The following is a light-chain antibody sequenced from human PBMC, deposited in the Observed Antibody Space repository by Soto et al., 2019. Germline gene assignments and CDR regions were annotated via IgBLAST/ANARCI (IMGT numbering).Light chain of an antibody. CDR2: GAS. J-gene: IGKJ1*01. CDR3: QHYGSSPPGT. CDR1: QSVSSSH. Sequence: EIVLTQSPGTLSLSPGDRATLSCRASQSVSSSHLAWYQQKPDQAPRLLIYGASTRATGIPGRFSGSGSGTDFTLTISRLVPEDFAIYYCQHYGSSPPGTFGQGTKVEIK. V-gene: IGKV3-20*01.